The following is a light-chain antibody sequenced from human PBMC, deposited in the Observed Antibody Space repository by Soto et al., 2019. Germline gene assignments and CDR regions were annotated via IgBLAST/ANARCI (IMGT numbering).Light chain of an antibody. Sequence: DIQMTQSPSTLSGSVGDRVTISCRASQTISSWLAWYQQKPGQAPKLLIHKASSLQSGVPSRFSGSGSGTDFALTISSLHPDDFATYYCQQYNSYSPTFGQGTKVDIK. CDR1: QTISSW. V-gene: IGKV1-5*03. CDR3: QQYNSYSPT. CDR2: KAS. J-gene: IGKJ1*01.